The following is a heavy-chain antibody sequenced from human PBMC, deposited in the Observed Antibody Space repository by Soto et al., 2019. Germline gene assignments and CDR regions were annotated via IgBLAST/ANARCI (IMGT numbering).Heavy chain of an antibody. D-gene: IGHD3-10*01. J-gene: IGHJ4*02. CDR2: IFSNDEK. CDR1: GFSLSNARMG. Sequence: QVTLKESGPVLVKPTETLTLTCTVSGFSLSNARMGVSWIRQPPGKALEWLAHIFSNDEKSYSTSLKSRLTISKDTSKSQVVLTMTNMDPVDTATYYCVRIPVDGWFGELYDYWGQGTLVTVSS. CDR3: VRIPVDGWFGELYDY. V-gene: IGHV2-26*01.